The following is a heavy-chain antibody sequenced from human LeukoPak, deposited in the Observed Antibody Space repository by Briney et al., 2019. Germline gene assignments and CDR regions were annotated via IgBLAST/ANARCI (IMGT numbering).Heavy chain of an antibody. D-gene: IGHD3-22*01. Sequence: ASVKVSCKASGYTFTGYYMHWVRQAPGPGLEWMGWINPNSGGTNYAQKFQGRVTMTRDTSISTAYMELSRLRSDDTAVYYCAGPLDYYDSSGYYPDAFDIWGQGTMVTVSS. CDR1: GYTFTGYY. CDR3: AGPLDYYDSSGYYPDAFDI. V-gene: IGHV1-2*02. J-gene: IGHJ3*02. CDR2: INPNSGGT.